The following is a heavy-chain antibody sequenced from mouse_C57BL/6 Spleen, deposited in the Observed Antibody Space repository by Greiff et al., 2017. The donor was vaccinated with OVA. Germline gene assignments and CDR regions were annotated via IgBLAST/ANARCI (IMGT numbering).Heavy chain of an antibody. J-gene: IGHJ3*01. D-gene: IGHD2-1*01. V-gene: IGHV1-50*01. CDR1: GYTFTSYW. Sequence: VQLQQPGAELVKPGASVKLSCKASGYTFTSYWMQWVKQRPGQGLEWIGEIDPSDSYTNYNQKFKGKATLTVDTSSSTAYMQLSSLTSEDSAVYYCARNGNYSAWFAYWGQGTLVTVSA. CDR2: IDPSDSYT. CDR3: ARNGNYSAWFAY.